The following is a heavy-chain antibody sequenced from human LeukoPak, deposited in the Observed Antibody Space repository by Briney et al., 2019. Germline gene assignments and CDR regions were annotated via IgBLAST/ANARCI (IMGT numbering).Heavy chain of an antibody. CDR2: ISGNGASI. Sequence: PGGSLRLSCAVSGLTFSTYGMSWVRQAPGKGLEYVSAISGNGASIYYADSVKGRFTISRDNSKNMLYVQMNSLRAEDTAVYYCAKDRGWFGGSLANFDYWGQGTLVTVSS. CDR1: GLTFSTYG. CDR3: AKDRGWFGGSLANFDY. D-gene: IGHD3-10*01. J-gene: IGHJ4*02. V-gene: IGHV3-23*01.